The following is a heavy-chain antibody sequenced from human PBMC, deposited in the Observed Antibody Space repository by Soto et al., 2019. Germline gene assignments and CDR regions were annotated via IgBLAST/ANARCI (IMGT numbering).Heavy chain of an antibody. CDR1: GFTFDDYA. V-gene: IGHV3-9*01. D-gene: IGHD2-2*01. Sequence: EVQLVESGGGLVQPGRSLRLSCAPSGFTFDDYAMHWVRQAPGKGLEWVSGISWNSGSIGYADSVKGRFTISRDNAKNSLYLQMNSLRAEDTALYYCAKGPASRRGLYDYWGQGTLVTVSS. J-gene: IGHJ4*02. CDR3: AKGPASRRGLYDY. CDR2: ISWNSGSI.